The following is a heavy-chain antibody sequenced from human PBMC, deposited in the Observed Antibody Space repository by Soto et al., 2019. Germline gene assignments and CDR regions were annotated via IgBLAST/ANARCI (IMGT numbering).Heavy chain of an antibody. CDR3: ARGRSLMQVGRGVRHWFDP. CDR2: MNPNSGDT. D-gene: IGHD3-10*01. CDR1: GYTFTGYD. V-gene: IGHV1-8*01. Sequence: QVQLVQSGAEVKKPGASVKVSCKTSGYTFTGYDINWVRQATGQGLEWMGWMNPNSGDTGYAQKFQGRVTIPRNPSISTAYMDLSSLRSDDTAVYYGARGRSLMQVGRGVRHWFDPWGQGTPVTVSA. J-gene: IGHJ5*02.